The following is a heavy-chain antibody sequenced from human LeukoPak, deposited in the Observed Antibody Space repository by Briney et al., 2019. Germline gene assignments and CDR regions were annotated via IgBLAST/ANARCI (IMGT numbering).Heavy chain of an antibody. J-gene: IGHJ6*02. V-gene: IGHV1-18*01. D-gene: IGHD6-19*01. CDR1: GYTFTSYG. CDR3: ARDVAVAGTDYYGMDV. CDR2: ISAYNGNT. Sequence: ASVNVSCKASGYTFTSYGISWVRQAPGQGLEWMGWISAYNGNTNYAQKLQGRVTMTTDTSTSTAYMELRSLRSDDTAVYYCARDVAVAGTDYYGMDVWGQGTTVTVSS.